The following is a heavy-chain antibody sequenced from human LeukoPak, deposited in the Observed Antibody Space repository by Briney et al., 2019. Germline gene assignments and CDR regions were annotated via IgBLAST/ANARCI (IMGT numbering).Heavy chain of an antibody. V-gene: IGHV3-53*01. CDR2: IYADGGT. Sequence: GGSLRLSCAASGFTVSSNYMSWVRQAPGKGLEWVSGIYADGGTYYADSVKGRFTISRDISKNPLYLQMNSLRAEATAVYSCATPLTGLNYWGQGTLVTVSS. D-gene: IGHD1-14*01. CDR3: ATPLTGLNY. J-gene: IGHJ4*02. CDR1: GFTVSSNY.